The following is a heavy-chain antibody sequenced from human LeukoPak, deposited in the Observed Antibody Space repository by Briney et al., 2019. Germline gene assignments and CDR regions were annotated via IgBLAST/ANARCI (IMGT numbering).Heavy chain of an antibody. V-gene: IGHV3-30*02. CDR1: GFTFSSYG. CDR2: IRYDGSNK. Sequence: GGSLRLSCAASGFTFSSYGMHWVRQAPGKGLEWVAFIRYDGSNKYYADSVKGRFTISRDNSKNTLYLQMNSLRAADTAVYYCARLQGGGSYRNFDYWGQGTLVTVSS. D-gene: IGHD3-16*02. CDR3: ARLQGGGSYRNFDY. J-gene: IGHJ4*02.